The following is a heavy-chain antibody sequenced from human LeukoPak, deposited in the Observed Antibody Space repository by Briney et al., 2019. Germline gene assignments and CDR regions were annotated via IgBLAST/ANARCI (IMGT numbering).Heavy chain of an antibody. J-gene: IGHJ4*02. CDR1: GGSISNYY. Sequence: SETLSLTCTVSGGSISNYYWSWIRQPPGERMEWIGYVYYTGTINYNPSVKSRVTISVDTSKNQFSLKLSSVTAADTAMYYCAKEIEGLGVPARRWFDNSGQGTLVTVSS. D-gene: IGHD2-2*01. V-gene: IGHV4-59*01. CDR2: VYYTGTI. CDR3: AKEIEGLGVPARRWFDN.